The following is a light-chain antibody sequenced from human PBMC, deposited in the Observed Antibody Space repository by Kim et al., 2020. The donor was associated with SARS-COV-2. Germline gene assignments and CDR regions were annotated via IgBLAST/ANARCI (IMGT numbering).Light chain of an antibody. J-gene: IGKJ5*01. CDR1: QVINTY. CDR3: KQYHNYPFT. Sequence: ASIGDTVTSNCRASQVINTYLAWIQQKPGKAPRSLIYGASSLDSGVPAKFSGSGSGTDFTLTISSLQPEDFATYYCKQYHNYPFTFGQGTRLEIK. V-gene: IGKV1-16*02. CDR2: GAS.